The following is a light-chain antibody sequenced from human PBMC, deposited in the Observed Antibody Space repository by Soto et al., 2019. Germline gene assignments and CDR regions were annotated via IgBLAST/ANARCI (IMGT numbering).Light chain of an antibody. Sequence: DIPMTQSPSTLSASVGDRVTITCRASQSVSSWLAWYQQKPGKAPNLLIYKASSLESGVPSRFSGSGSGTEFTLTISSLQPDEFATYYCQQYNTYSRTFGQGTKLEIK. CDR1: QSVSSW. J-gene: IGKJ2*01. V-gene: IGKV1-5*03. CDR2: KAS. CDR3: QQYNTYSRT.